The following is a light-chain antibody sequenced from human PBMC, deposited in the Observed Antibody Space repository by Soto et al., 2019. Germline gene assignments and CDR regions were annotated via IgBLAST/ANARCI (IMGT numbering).Light chain of an antibody. Sequence: EIVLTQFPATLSLSPGEEATLSCRASQSFGTSLAWYQQRSAQAPRLLIYDTFKVAAGVPARFSGSGSGADFTLTISGLEPEDFAVYYCQQGGSFGGGTKVEIK. J-gene: IGKJ4*01. CDR3: QQGGS. CDR1: QSFGTS. CDR2: DTF. V-gene: IGKV3-11*01.